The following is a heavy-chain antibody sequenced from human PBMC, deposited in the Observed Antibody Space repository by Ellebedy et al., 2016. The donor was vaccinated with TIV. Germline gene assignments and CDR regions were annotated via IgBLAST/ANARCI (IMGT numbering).Heavy chain of an antibody. D-gene: IGHD3-10*01. CDR2: IYCNDAK. Sequence: SGPTLVIPTQTLTLPCTFSRFSLSTSGVGVGWIRQPPGKALEWLALIYCNDAKRYSPTLKSRLTISKDTPKNQVVLTMTDRDPVDTPTYYCARTRRGAARGGSGAYFLDYWGQGTLVTVSS. CDR3: ARTRRGAARGGSGAYFLDY. CDR1: RFSLSTSGVG. J-gene: IGHJ4*02. V-gene: IGHV2-5*01.